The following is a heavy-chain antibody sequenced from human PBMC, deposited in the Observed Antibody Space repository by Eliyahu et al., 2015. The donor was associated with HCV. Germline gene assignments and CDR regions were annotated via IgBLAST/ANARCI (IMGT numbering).Heavy chain of an antibody. CDR2: NYWDDDK. D-gene: IGHD5-24*01. Sequence: QITLKESGPALVKPTETLTLTCTFSGFSLSTSGVGVGWIRQPPGKALEWLALNYWDDDKRYSPSLKRRLTITKDTSKNQVLLTMTDMAPVDTATYYCAHRDRATLAAFDVWGQGTVVTVSS. CDR3: AHRDRATLAAFDV. CDR1: GFSLSTSGVG. J-gene: IGHJ3*01. V-gene: IGHV2-5*02.